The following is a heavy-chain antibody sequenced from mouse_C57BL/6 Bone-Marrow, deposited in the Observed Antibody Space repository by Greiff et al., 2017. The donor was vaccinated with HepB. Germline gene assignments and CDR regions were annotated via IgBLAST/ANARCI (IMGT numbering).Heavy chain of an antibody. V-gene: IGHV1-64*01. Sequence: QVQLQQPGAELVKPGASVKLSCKASGYTFTSYWMHWVKQRPGQGLEWIGMIHPNSGSTNYNEKFKSKATLTVDKSSSTAYMQLSSLTSEDSAVYYCANPRSNWDGRFAYWGQGTLVTVSA. CDR2: IHPNSGST. CDR3: ANPRSNWDGRFAY. CDR1: GYTFTSYW. J-gene: IGHJ3*01. D-gene: IGHD4-1*01.